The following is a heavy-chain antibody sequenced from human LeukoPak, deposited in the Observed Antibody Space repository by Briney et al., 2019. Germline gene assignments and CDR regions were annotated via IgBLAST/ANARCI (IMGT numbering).Heavy chain of an antibody. Sequence: SETLSLTCAVYGGSFSGYYWSWIRQPPGKGLEWIGEINHSGSTNCNPSLKSRVTISVDTSKNQFSLKLSSVTAADTAVYYCARGPGFDSSGYRYFDYWGQGTLVTVSS. CDR2: INHSGST. V-gene: IGHV4-34*01. CDR1: GGSFSGYY. D-gene: IGHD3-22*01. CDR3: ARGPGFDSSGYRYFDY. J-gene: IGHJ4*02.